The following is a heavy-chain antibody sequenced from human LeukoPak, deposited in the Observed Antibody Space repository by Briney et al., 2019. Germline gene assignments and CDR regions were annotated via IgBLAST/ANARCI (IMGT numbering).Heavy chain of an antibody. D-gene: IGHD2-15*01. CDR2: ISSSGFTI. J-gene: IGHJ4*02. CDR3: AKSGLNRFDY. V-gene: IGHV3-11*01. Sequence: GGSLRPSCAASGFTFSDSYMSWIRQAPGKGLEWVSYISSSGFTIYDADSVKGRFTISRDNSKNTLYLQMNSLRAEDTAVYYCAKSGLNRFDYWGQGTLVTVSS. CDR1: GFTFSDSY.